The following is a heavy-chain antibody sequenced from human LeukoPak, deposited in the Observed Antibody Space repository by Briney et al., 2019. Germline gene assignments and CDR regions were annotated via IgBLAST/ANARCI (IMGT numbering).Heavy chain of an antibody. CDR1: GESFSGFY. D-gene: IGHD1-26*01. CDR3: ARGGAGATTGPYDY. CDR2: INYDGST. J-gene: IGHJ4*02. Sequence: TSETLSLTCAVSGESFSGFYWSWIRQSPGKGLEWIAEINYDGSTNHNPSLKSRVTISADTSKRQFSLKLTSLTAADTAVYYCARGGAGATTGPYDYWGQGTLVTVSS. V-gene: IGHV4-34*01.